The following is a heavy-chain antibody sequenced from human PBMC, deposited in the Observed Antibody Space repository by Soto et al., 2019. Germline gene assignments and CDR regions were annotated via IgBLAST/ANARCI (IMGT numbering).Heavy chain of an antibody. J-gene: IGHJ4*02. CDR2: ISKSGSTI. V-gene: IGHV3-48*02. CDR1: EFTFSAYH. Sequence: GGSLRLSCAASEFTFSAYHMNWVRQAPGKGLEWVSYISKSGSTIYYADSVKGRFTISRDNAKNSLYLQMNSLRDEDTAVYYCARRYGDYEGDDYWGQGTLVTVSS. CDR3: ARRYGDYEGDDY. D-gene: IGHD4-17*01.